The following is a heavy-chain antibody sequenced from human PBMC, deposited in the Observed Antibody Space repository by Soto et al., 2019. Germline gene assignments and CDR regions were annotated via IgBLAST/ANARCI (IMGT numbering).Heavy chain of an antibody. CDR1: GFSFASFA. Sequence: GGSLRLSXTTSGFSFASFAMTWVRQAPGKGLEWVATISGSDGKTYYADSVKGRFSISRDTSRNTLYLQMNSLRADDTAIYYCAKWSYLDYWGQGTRVTVSS. CDR2: ISGSDGKT. CDR3: AKWSYLDY. D-gene: IGHD3-3*01. V-gene: IGHV3-23*01. J-gene: IGHJ4*02.